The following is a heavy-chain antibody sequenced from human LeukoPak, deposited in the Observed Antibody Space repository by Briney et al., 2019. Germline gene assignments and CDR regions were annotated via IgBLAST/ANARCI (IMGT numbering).Heavy chain of an antibody. D-gene: IGHD3-22*01. J-gene: IGHJ4*02. V-gene: IGHV3-23*01. Sequence: GGPLRLSCAASGFTFSSSAMSWVRQVPGKGLEWVSGISASGGSTSYADSVRGRFTISRDNSKNTLYVQMNSLRDEDTAVYYCAKDPLPFGYFDYWGQGTLVTVSS. CDR1: GFTFSSSA. CDR2: ISASGGST. CDR3: AKDPLPFGYFDY.